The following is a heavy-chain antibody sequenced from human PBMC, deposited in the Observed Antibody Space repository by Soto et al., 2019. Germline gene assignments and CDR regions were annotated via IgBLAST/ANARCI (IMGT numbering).Heavy chain of an antibody. CDR3: ARGRIQLWSYFDY. CDR2: INHSGST. J-gene: IGHJ4*02. V-gene: IGHV4-34*01. Sequence: PSETLSLTCAVYGGSFSGYYWSWIRQPPGKGLEWIGEINHSGSTNYNPSLKSRATISVDTSKNQFSLKLSSVTAADTAVYYCARGRIQLWSYFDYCGQGILVTVYS. CDR1: GGSFSGYY. D-gene: IGHD5-18*01.